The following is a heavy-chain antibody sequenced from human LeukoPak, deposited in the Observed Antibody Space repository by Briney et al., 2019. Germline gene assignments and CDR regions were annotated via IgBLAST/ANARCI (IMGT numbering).Heavy chain of an antibody. V-gene: IGHV3-23*01. J-gene: IGHJ4*02. CDR3: ASWGEGALDN. D-gene: IGHD1-26*01. Sequence: GGSLRLSCAASGFTFSSYGMSWVRQAPGKGLEWVSAISGSGGSTYYADSVKGRFTISRDNSKDTLYLQMNSLRVEDTGVYYCASWGEGALDNWGQGTLVTVSS. CDR1: GFTFSSYG. CDR2: ISGSGGST.